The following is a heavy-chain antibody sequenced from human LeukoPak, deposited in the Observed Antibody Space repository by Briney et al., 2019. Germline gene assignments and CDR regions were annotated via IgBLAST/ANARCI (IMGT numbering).Heavy chain of an antibody. CDR1: GGSISSSSYY. V-gene: IGHV4-39*07. CDR2: IYYSGST. Sequence: SETLSLTCTVSGGSISSSSYYWGWIRQPPGKGLEWIGSIYYSGSTYYNPSLKRRVTISVDTSKNQFSLKLSSVTAADTAVYYCARALVVPAAAFDYWGQGTLVTVSS. CDR3: ARALVVPAAAFDY. J-gene: IGHJ4*02. D-gene: IGHD2-2*01.